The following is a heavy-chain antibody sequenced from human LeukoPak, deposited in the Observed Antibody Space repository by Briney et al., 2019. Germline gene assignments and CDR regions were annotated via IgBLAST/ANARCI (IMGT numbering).Heavy chain of an antibody. D-gene: IGHD7-27*01. CDR3: ARGSGELGTDY. V-gene: IGHV1-8*03. CDR1: GGTFSSYA. Sequence: ASVKVSCKASGGTFSSYAINWVRQATGQGLEWMGWMNPNSGNTGYAQKFQGRVTITSNTSISTAYMELSSLRSEDTAIYYCARGSGELGTDYWGQGTLVTVSS. J-gene: IGHJ4*02. CDR2: MNPNSGNT.